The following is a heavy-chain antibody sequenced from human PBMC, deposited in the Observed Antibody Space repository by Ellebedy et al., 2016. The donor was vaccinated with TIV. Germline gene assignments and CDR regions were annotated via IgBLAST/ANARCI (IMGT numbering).Heavy chain of an antibody. Sequence: PGGSLRLSCAASGFTFSNAWMNWVRQAPGKGLEWVGRIKSKTDGGTTDYAAPVKGRFTISRDDSKNTLYLQMNSLKTEDTAVYYCTTTPYGDYGKWYFDLWGRGTLVTVSS. J-gene: IGHJ2*01. CDR3: TTTPYGDYGKWYFDL. CDR1: GFTFSNAW. D-gene: IGHD4-17*01. V-gene: IGHV3-15*07. CDR2: IKSKTDGGTT.